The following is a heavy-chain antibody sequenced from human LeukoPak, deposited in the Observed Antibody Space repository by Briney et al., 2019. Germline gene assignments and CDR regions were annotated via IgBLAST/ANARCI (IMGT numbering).Heavy chain of an antibody. CDR3: AKDGGLWVSAHWGDS. J-gene: IGHJ4*02. CDR1: GFTFSSYA. V-gene: IGHV3-23*01. D-gene: IGHD7-27*01. Sequence: GGSLRLSCAASGFTFSSYAMSWVRQAPGKGLEWVSAISGSGGSTYYADSVKGRFTISRDDSKNTLYLQMNSLRAEDTAVYYCAKDGGLWVSAHWGDSWGRGTLVTVSS. CDR2: ISGSGGST.